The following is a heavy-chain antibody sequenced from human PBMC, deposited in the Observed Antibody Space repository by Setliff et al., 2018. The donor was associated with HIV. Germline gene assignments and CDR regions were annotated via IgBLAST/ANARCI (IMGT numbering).Heavy chain of an antibody. CDR3: ARVGTGATEYFDY. CDR1: GGTFSGYV. V-gene: IGHV1-69*13. J-gene: IGHJ4*02. Sequence: SVKVSCKASGGTFSGYVINWVRQAPGQGLEWMGGIIPIFGTANYAQKFQGRVTITADESTSTAYMELSSLRSEDTAVYYCARVGTGATEYFDYWGQGTLVTVSS. CDR2: IIPIFGTA. D-gene: IGHD1-26*01.